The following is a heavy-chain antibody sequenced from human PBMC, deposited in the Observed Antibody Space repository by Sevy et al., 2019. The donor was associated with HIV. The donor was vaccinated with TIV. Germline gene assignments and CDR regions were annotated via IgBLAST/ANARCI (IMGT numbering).Heavy chain of an antibody. V-gene: IGHV1-69*13. Sequence: SVKVSCEASGGTFSSYAISWVRQAPGQGLEWMGGIIPIFGTANYAQKFQGRVTITADESTSTAYMELSSLRSEDTAVYYCARLTAVAGTRVEDYYYYGMDVWGQGTTVTVSS. D-gene: IGHD6-19*01. CDR3: ARLTAVAGTRVEDYYYYGMDV. CDR1: GGTFSSYA. J-gene: IGHJ6*02. CDR2: IIPIFGTA.